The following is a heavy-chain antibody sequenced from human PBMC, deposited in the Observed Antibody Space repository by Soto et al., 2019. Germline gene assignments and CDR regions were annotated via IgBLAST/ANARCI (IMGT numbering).Heavy chain of an antibody. CDR3: ARRSNNIGYCSGGSCSCGMDV. Sequence: SETLSLTCTVSGGSISSSSYYWGWIRQPPGKGLEWIGSIYYSGSTYYNPSLKSRVTISVDTSKNQFSLKLSSVTAADTAVYYCARRSNNIGYCSGGSCSCGMDVWGQGTTVTVSS. J-gene: IGHJ6*02. CDR1: GGSISSSSYY. V-gene: IGHV4-39*01. D-gene: IGHD2-15*01. CDR2: IYYSGST.